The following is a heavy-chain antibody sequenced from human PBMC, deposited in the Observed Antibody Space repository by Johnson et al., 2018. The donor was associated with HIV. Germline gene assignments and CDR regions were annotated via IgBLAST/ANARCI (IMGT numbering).Heavy chain of an antibody. J-gene: IGHJ3*02. CDR2: IYSGGRT. D-gene: IGHD3-22*01. V-gene: IGHV3-66*01. CDR1: GFTFDDYD. Sequence: VQLVESGGGVVRPGGSLRLSCAASGFTFDDYDMSWVRQAPGKGLEWVSVIYSGGRTYYADSVKGRFTISRDNSKNTLYLQMNSLRAEDTAVYYCARDQDSSGYYYDAFDIWGQGTMVTVSS. CDR3: ARDQDSSGYYYDAFDI.